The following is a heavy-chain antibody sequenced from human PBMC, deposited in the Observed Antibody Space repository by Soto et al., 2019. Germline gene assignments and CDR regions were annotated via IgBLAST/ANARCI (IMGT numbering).Heavy chain of an antibody. Sequence: SVKVSCKASGGTFSSYTISWVRQAPGQGLEWMGRIIPILGIANYAQKFQGRVTITADKSTSTAYMELSSLRSEDTAVYYCATDHCSGGSCYSSYWGQGTLVTVSS. V-gene: IGHV1-69*02. CDR3: ATDHCSGGSCYSSY. CDR2: IIPILGIA. D-gene: IGHD2-15*01. J-gene: IGHJ4*02. CDR1: GGTFSSYT.